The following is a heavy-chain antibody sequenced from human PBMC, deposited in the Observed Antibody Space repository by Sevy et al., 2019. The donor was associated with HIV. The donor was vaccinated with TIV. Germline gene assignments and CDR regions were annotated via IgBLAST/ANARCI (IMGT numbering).Heavy chain of an antibody. CDR2: IWFDGSKK. D-gene: IGHD3-16*01. CDR1: GFTFSSYA. Sequence: GGSLRLSCAATGFTFSSYAMHWVRQAPGKGLEWVAVIWFDGSKKYYADSVKGRFTISRDDSKNTLYLQMNNLRAEDTALYYCARVGIWGALPLGLGYFDYWGQGALVTVSS. CDR3: ARVGIWGALPLGLGYFDY. J-gene: IGHJ4*02. V-gene: IGHV3-33*01.